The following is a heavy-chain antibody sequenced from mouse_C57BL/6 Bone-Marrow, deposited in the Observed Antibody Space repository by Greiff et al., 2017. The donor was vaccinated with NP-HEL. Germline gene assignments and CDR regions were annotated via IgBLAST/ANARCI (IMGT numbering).Heavy chain of an antibody. J-gene: IGHJ3*01. D-gene: IGHD2-3*01. CDR2: ISDGGSYT. Sequence: EVQVVESGGGLVKPGGSLKLSCAASGFTFSSYAMSWVRQTPEKRLEWVATISDGGSYTYYPDNVKGRFTISRDNAKNNLYLQMSHLKSEDTAMYYCARDGYSWFAYWGQGTLVTVSA. CDR1: GFTFSSYA. V-gene: IGHV5-4*01. CDR3: ARDGYSWFAY.